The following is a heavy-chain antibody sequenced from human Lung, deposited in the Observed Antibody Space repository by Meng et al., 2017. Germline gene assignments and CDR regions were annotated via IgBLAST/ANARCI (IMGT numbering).Heavy chain of an antibody. CDR1: GFTFSSYS. D-gene: IGHD2-15*01. J-gene: IGHJ4*02. Sequence: EVQLVESGGGLVKPGGSLRLSCAASGFTFSSYSMNWVRQAPGKGLEWVSSISSSSTYADSVKGRFTISRDNAKNSLYLQMNSLRAEDTAVYNCARGRVVVAATPSDYWGQGTLVTVSS. V-gene: IGHV3-21*01. CDR3: ARGRVVVAATPSDY. CDR2: ISSSST.